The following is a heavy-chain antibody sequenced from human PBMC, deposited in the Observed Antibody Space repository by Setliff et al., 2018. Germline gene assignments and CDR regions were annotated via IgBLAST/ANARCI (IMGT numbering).Heavy chain of an antibody. CDR1: GYTFTSYY. D-gene: IGHD6-13*01. Sequence: ASVKVSCKASGYTFTSYYMYWVRQAPGQGFEWMGTINTGGGNASIVDQFQGRVTMTRDTSTSTVYMEFSSLKSDDTAVYYCARGGVAAAGRKGVFEYWGQGTLVTVPQ. V-gene: IGHV1-46*01. J-gene: IGHJ4*02. CDR3: ARGGVAAAGRKGVFEY. CDR2: INTGGGNA.